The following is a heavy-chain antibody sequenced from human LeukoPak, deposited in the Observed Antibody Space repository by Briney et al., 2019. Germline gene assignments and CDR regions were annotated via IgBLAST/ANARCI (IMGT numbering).Heavy chain of an antibody. J-gene: IGHJ5*02. Sequence: PSQTLSLTCSASGDSIDSGGYYWSWIRQHPGRGLEWIGHIYYDGRTYQNPSLKSRVIISVDTSKNQFSLNVSSVTAADTAVYFGARIGTASRLNWFDPWGQGTLVTVSS. V-gene: IGHV4-31*03. CDR2: IYYDGRT. CDR3: ARIGTASRLNWFDP. D-gene: IGHD6-6*01. CDR1: GDSIDSGGYY.